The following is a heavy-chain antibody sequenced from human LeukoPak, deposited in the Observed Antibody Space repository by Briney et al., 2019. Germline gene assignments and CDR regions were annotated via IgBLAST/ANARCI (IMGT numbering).Heavy chain of an antibody. J-gene: IGHJ4*02. V-gene: IGHV3-74*01. D-gene: IGHD1-26*01. CDR1: GFTFSSYW. Sequence: GGFLRLSCAASGFTFSSYWMHWVRQAPGKGLVWVSRINNDGSSTTYADSVKGRFTISRDNAKNTLYLQMNSLRAEDTAVYYCARFGSGNYYYYFDYWGQGALVTVSS. CDR3: ARFGSGNYYYYFDY. CDR2: INNDGSST.